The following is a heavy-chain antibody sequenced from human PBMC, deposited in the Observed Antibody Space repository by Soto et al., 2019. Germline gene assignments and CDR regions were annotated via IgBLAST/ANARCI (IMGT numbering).Heavy chain of an antibody. V-gene: IGHV5-51*01. CDR1: GYDFSSYC. CDR2: IYPGDSDT. J-gene: IGHJ4*02. CDR3: ARREKWHDFEY. Sequence: GESLKISCKGSGYDFSSYCIALVRQMPGKGLEWMGMIYPGDSDTKYSPSFQGRVTISADRSTSTAYLHWGSLTASDTAMYFCARREKWHDFEYWGQGSLVTVSS. D-gene: IGHD5-12*01.